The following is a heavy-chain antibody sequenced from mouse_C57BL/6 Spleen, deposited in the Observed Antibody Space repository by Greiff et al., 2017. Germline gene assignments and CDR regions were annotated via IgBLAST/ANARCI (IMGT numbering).Heavy chain of an antibody. CDR1: GFTFSSYA. J-gene: IGHJ3*01. V-gene: IGHV5-9-1*02. CDR3: TRNGYSAWFAY. Sequence: DVMLVESGEGLVKPGGSLKLSCAASGFTFSSYAMSWVRQTPEKRLEWVAYISSGGDYIYYADTVKGRFTLSRDNARNTLYLQMSSLKSEDTAMYYCTRNGYSAWFAYWGQGTLVTVSA. CDR2: ISSGGDYI. D-gene: IGHD2-3*01.